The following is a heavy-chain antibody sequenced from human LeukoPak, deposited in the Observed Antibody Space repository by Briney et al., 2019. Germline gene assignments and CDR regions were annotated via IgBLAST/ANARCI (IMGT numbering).Heavy chain of an antibody. Sequence: PGGSLRLSCAASGFTFSSHWMHWGRDAPGKGLVFGSRINSHGSGTLYADSAKGRVSISRDNAKNTRDLQMNTVRARDTAVFYCARREKSWILGFDGWGQGTLVTVSS. CDR3: ARREKSWILGFDG. D-gene: IGHD1-26*01. J-gene: IGHJ4*02. CDR1: GFTFSSHW. CDR2: INSHGSGT. V-gene: IGHV3-74*01.